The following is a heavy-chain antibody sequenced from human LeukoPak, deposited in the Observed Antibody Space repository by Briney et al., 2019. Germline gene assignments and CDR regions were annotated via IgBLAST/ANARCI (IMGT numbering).Heavy chain of an antibody. Sequence: GTLRLSCATSGFTFRNYGLSWVRQPPGKGLEWVSAISGSGGTSYYADSVKSRFTVSKDNSKNTLLLQMNSLTVEDTAIYYCAKLISGYYNDAFHIWGQGTVVTVSS. D-gene: IGHD3-22*01. CDR3: AKLISGYYNDAFHI. CDR2: ISGSGGTS. J-gene: IGHJ3*02. CDR1: GFTFRNYG. V-gene: IGHV3-23*01.